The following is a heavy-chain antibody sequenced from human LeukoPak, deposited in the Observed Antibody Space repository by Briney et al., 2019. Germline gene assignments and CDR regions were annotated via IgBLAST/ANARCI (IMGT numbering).Heavy chain of an antibody. CDR3: ARSPKQVGAPVNWFDP. J-gene: IGHJ5*02. CDR1: GYTFTGYY. D-gene: IGHD1-26*01. CDR2: INPNSGGT. Sequence: ASVKVSCKASGYTFTGYYMHWVRHAPGQGLEWMGWINPNSGGTNYAQKCQGSGIMTRDTSISTAYIELSRLSPDDTAVYYCARSPKQVGAPVNWFDPWGQGTLVPVSS. V-gene: IGHV1-2*02.